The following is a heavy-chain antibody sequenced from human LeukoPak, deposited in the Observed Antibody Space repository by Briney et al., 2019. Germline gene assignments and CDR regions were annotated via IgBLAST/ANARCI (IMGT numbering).Heavy chain of an antibody. Sequence: SETLSLTCTVSGASITSYYWSWIRQPPGKGLEWIGYIYHTGSTNYNPSLKGRVTMSVGTSKNQFSLRLTSVTAADTAVYYCARDRWLDFWGQGTLVTVSS. CDR2: IYHTGST. CDR3: ARDRWLDF. CDR1: GASITSYY. J-gene: IGHJ5*01. V-gene: IGHV4-59*01.